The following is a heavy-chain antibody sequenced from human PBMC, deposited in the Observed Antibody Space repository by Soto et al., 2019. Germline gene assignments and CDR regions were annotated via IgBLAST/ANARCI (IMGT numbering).Heavy chain of an antibody. CDR3: ARRGPVTGLAY. CDR2: INTDESGT. V-gene: IGHV3-74*01. D-gene: IGHD1-20*01. CDR1: GFTFSSYW. J-gene: IGHJ4*02. Sequence: EVQLVESGGGLVQPGGSLRLSCAASGFTFSSYWMHWVRQAPGKGLVWVSRINTDESGTTYADSVKGRFTISRDNAKNTLYLQMNSLRAEDTDVYYCARRGPVTGLAYWGQGTLVTVSS.